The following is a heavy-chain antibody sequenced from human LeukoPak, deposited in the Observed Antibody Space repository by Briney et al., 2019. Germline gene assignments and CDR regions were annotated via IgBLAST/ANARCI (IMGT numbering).Heavy chain of an antibody. V-gene: IGHV1-24*01. CDR3: ATSQELPDYYYGMDV. CDR1: GYTLTELS. Sequence: ASVKVSCKVSGYTLTELSMHWVRQAPGKGLEWMGGFDPEDGETIYAQKFQGRVTMTEDTSTDTAYMELGSLRSGDTAVYYCATSQELPDYYYGMDVWGQGTTVTVSS. CDR2: FDPEDGET. J-gene: IGHJ6*02. D-gene: IGHD1-26*01.